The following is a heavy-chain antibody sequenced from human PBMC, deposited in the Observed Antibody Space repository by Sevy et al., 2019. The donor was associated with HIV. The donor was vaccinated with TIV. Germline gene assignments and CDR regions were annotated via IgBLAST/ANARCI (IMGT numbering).Heavy chain of an antibody. CDR2: ISAYNGNT. CDR1: GYTFTSYG. Sequence: ASVKVSCKASGYTFTSYGISWVRQAPGQGLEWMGWISAYNGNTNYAQKLQGRVTMTTDTSTSTAYMELRSLRSDDTAVYYCARGKHIVVVTAITTNYYYYGMDVWGQGTTATVSS. D-gene: IGHD2-21*02. CDR3: ARGKHIVVVTAITTNYYYYGMDV. J-gene: IGHJ6*02. V-gene: IGHV1-18*01.